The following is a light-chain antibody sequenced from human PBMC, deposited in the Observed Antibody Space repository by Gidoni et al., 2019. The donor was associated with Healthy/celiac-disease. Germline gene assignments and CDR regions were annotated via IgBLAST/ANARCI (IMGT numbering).Light chain of an antibody. CDR3: QQYGSSVFT. Sequence: ESGLTQSSGTLSLSPGERATLPCRASQSVSSSYLACYQQKPGQAPRLLIYCASSRATGIPARFSGSGSGTDFTLTISRLEPEDFAVYYCQQYGSSVFTFGPGTKVDIK. V-gene: IGKV3-20*01. J-gene: IGKJ3*01. CDR2: CAS. CDR1: QSVSSSY.